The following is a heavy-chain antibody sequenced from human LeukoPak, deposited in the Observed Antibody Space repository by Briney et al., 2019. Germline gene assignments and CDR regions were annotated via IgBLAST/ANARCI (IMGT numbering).Heavy chain of an antibody. Sequence: ASVKVSCKASGYTFTGYYMHWVRQAPGQGLEWMGWINPNSGGTNYAQKFQGRVTMTRDTSISTAYMELSRLRSDDTAVYYCARDRPPRWIYRGYDGHYYYGMDVWGQGTTVTVSS. CDR1: GYTFTGYY. V-gene: IGHV1-2*02. J-gene: IGHJ6*02. CDR2: INPNSGGT. D-gene: IGHD5-12*01. CDR3: ARDRPPRWIYRGYDGHYYYGMDV.